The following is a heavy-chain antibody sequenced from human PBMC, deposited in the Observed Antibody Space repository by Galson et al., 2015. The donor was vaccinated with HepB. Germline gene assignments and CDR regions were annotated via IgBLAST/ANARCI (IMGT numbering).Heavy chain of an antibody. D-gene: IGHD4-11*01. Sequence: CAISGDSVSSNSAAWNWIRQSPSRGLEWLGRTYYRSKWYNDYAVSVKSRITINPDTSKNQFSLNLSSVTAADTAVYYCARDRDYRGWFDPWGQGTLVTVSS. CDR3: ARDRDYRGWFDP. CDR1: GDSVSSNSAA. J-gene: IGHJ5*02. V-gene: IGHV6-1*01. CDR2: TYYRSKWYN.